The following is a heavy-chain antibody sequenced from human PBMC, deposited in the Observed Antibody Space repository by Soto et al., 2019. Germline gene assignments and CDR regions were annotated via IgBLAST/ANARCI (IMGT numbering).Heavy chain of an antibody. J-gene: IGHJ5*02. CDR2: INPSGGST. D-gene: IGHD6-19*01. V-gene: IGHV1-46*01. Sequence: ASVNVYCKSAGYTFTSYYMHWVRQAPGQGLEWMVIINPSGGSTSYAQKFQGRVTMTRDTSTSTVYMELSSLRSEDTAVYYCARDPSNSSGSRIWFDPWGQGALVTVSS. CDR1: GYTFTSYY. CDR3: ARDPSNSSGSRIWFDP.